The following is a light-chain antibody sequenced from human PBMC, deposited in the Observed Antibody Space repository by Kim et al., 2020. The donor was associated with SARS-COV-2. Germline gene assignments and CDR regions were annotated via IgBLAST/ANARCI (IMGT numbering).Light chain of an antibody. CDR1: SSTIGRNT. CDR3: AAWDDSLNGLV. J-gene: IGLJ2*01. Sequence: GQRVTISCSGSSSTIGRNTVNWYQQFPGTAPKLLIYYNNQRPSGVPDRFSGSKSGTSASLAISGLQSDDESDYYCAAWDDSLNGLVFGGGTQLTVL. V-gene: IGLV1-44*01. CDR2: YNN.